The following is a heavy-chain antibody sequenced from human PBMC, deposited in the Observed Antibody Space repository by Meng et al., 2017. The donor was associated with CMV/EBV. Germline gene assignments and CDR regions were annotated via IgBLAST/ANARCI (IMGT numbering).Heavy chain of an antibody. CDR2: TYYRSKWYN. CDR1: GDSVSSNSAA. D-gene: IGHD2-15*01. CDR3: ARAPGIWSPYYFDY. V-gene: IGHV6-1*01. Sequence: SCAISGDSVSSNSAAWNWIRQSPSRGLEWLGRTYYRSKWYNDYAVSVKSRITINPDTSKNQFSLQLNSVTPEDTAMYYCARAPGIWSPYYFDYWGQGTLVTVSS. J-gene: IGHJ4*02.